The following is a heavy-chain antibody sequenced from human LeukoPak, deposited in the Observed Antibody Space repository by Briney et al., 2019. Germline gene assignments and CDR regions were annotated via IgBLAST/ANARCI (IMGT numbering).Heavy chain of an antibody. CDR2: ISAYNGNT. Sequence: ASVKVSCKASGYTFTSYGISWVRQAPGQGLEWMGWISAYNGNTNYAQKLQGRVTMTTDTSTSTAYMELRSLRSDDTAVYYCARDPSNTSGWKTWFDPWGQGTLVTVSS. CDR3: ARDPSNTSGWKTWFDP. J-gene: IGHJ5*02. V-gene: IGHV1-18*01. D-gene: IGHD6-19*01. CDR1: GYTFTSYG.